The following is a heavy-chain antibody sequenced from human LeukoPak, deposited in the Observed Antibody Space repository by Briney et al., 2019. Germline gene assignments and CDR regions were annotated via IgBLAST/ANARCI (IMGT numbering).Heavy chain of an antibody. D-gene: IGHD3-22*01. J-gene: IGHJ6*03. CDR3: ARAGETYYYDSSGRQAYYYYYYMDV. CDR2: IIPIFGTA. CDR1: GGTFSSYA. Sequence: ASVKVSCKASGGTFSSYAISWVRQAPGQGLEWMGGIIPIFGTANYAQKFQGRVTITTDESTSTAYMELSSLRSEDTAVYYCARAGETYYYDSSGRQAYYYYYYMDVWGKGTTVTVSS. V-gene: IGHV1-69*05.